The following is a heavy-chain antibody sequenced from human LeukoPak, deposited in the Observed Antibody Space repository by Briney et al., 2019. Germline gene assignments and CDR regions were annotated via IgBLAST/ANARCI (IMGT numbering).Heavy chain of an antibody. CDR3: ASGMGYGGNFDY. CDR2: IYHSGST. Sequence: TSETLSLTCTVSGGSISSSSYYWGWIRQPPGKGLEWIGYIYHSGSTYYNPSLKSRVTISVDRSKNQFSLKLSSVTAADTAVYYCASGMGYGGNFDYWGQGTLVTVSS. D-gene: IGHD4/OR15-4a*01. V-gene: IGHV4-39*07. J-gene: IGHJ4*02. CDR1: GGSISSSSYY.